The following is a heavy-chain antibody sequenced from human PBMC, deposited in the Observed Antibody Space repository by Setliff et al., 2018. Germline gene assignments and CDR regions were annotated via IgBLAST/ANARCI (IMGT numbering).Heavy chain of an antibody. Sequence: GSLRLSCAASGFTFSNSWMSWVRQAPGKGLEWVANIKQDGSEKYYVDSVKGRFTISRDNAKNSLYLQMNSLRAEDTAVYYCARDGGDYWGQGTLVTVSS. CDR1: GFTFSNSW. D-gene: IGHD3-16*01. J-gene: IGHJ4*02. CDR3: ARDGGDY. CDR2: IKQDGSEK. V-gene: IGHV3-7*01.